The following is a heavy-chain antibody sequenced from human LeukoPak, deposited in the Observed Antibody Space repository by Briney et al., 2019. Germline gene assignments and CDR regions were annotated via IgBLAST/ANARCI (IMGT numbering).Heavy chain of an antibody. CDR1: GFTFSSYA. CDR2: ISGSGGST. CDR3: AKETPERVTFDY. V-gene: IGHV3-23*01. D-gene: IGHD5-18*01. J-gene: IGHJ4*02. Sequence: GGSLRFSCAASGFTFSSYAMSWVRQAPGKGPEWVSAISGSGGSTYYADSVKGRFTISRDNSKNTLFLQMSSLRAEDTAVYYCAKETPERVTFDYWGQGTLVTVSS.